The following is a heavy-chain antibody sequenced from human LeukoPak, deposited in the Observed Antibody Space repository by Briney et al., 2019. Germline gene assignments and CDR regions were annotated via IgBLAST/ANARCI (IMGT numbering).Heavy chain of an antibody. CDR1: GFPFHNYG. J-gene: IGHJ4*02. CDR3: AKDGDYYDSSGYYYLDY. D-gene: IGHD3-22*01. CDR2: LSYDGSNK. V-gene: IGHV3-30*18. Sequence: GALGPPWSALGFPFHNYGMDRVRPAPGQGLGWGGVLSYDGSNKYYADSVKGRFAISRDNSKNTLYLQMNSLRAEDTAVYYCAKDGDYYDSSGYYYLDYWGQGTLVTVSS.